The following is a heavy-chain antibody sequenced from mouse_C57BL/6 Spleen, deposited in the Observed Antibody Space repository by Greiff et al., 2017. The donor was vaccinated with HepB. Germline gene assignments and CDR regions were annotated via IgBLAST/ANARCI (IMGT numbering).Heavy chain of an antibody. D-gene: IGHD2-4*01. J-gene: IGHJ1*03. CDR3: ARKDMLMDYGGYFDV. CDR2: IDPSDSET. V-gene: IGHV1-52*01. Sequence: QVQLQQSGAELVRPGSSVKLSCKASGYTFTSYWMHWVKQRPIQGLEWIGNIDPSDSETHYNQTFKDKATLTVDKSSSTAYMQLSSLTSEDSAVYYCARKDMLMDYGGYFDVWGTGTTVTVSS. CDR1: GYTFTSYW.